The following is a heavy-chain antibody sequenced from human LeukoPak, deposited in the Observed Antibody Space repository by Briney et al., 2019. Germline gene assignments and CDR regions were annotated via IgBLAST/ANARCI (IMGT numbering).Heavy chain of an antibody. Sequence: GGSLRLSCAASGFTFSNYAMSWVRQAPGKGLEWVSAISGSGGSTYCADSVKGRFTISRDNSKNTLSLQMESLRAEDTAVYYCAKHGSGSYCKGGFDSWGQGTLVTVSS. CDR3: AKHGSGSYCKGGFDS. D-gene: IGHD3-10*01. CDR2: ISGSGGST. V-gene: IGHV3-23*01. J-gene: IGHJ4*02. CDR1: GFTFSNYA.